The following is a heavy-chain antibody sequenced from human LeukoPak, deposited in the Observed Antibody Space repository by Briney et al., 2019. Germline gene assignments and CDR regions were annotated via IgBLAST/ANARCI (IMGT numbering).Heavy chain of an antibody. Sequence: PGGSLRLSCAASGFTFSSYWMSWVRQAPGKGLEWVANIKQDGSEKYYVDSVKGRFTISRDNAKNSLYLQMNSLRAEDTAVYYCASYATPLTYSPFDYWGQGTLVTVSS. D-gene: IGHD1-26*01. CDR1: GFTFSSYW. CDR2: IKQDGSEK. CDR3: ASYATPLTYSPFDY. J-gene: IGHJ4*02. V-gene: IGHV3-7*01.